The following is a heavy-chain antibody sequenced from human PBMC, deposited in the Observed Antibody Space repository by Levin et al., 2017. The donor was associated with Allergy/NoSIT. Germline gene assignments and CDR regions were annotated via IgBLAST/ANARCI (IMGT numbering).Heavy chain of an antibody. CDR2: INHSGST. Sequence: SQTLSLTCAVYGGSFSGYYWSWIRQPPGKGLEWIGEINHSGSTNYNPSLKSRVTISVDTSKNQFSLKLSSVTAADTAVYYCARSSSGTFDYWGQGTLVTVSS. J-gene: IGHJ4*02. CDR1: GGSFSGYY. D-gene: IGHD1-14*01. V-gene: IGHV4-34*01. CDR3: ARSSSGTFDY.